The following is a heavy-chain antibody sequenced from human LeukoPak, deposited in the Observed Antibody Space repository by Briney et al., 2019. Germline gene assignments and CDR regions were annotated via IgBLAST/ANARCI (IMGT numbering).Heavy chain of an antibody. Sequence: GGSLRLSCGTSGFTFRSYAMSWVRQAPGKGLDWVSGISGTGGSTYYADSVKGRFTVSRDNSKNTLYLQMTSLRADDTAVYYCATVKYDYGDPVGWFDPWGQGTLVTVSS. CDR3: ATVKYDYGDPVGWFDP. J-gene: IGHJ5*02. CDR2: ISGTGGST. V-gene: IGHV3-23*01. CDR1: GFTFRSYA. D-gene: IGHD4-17*01.